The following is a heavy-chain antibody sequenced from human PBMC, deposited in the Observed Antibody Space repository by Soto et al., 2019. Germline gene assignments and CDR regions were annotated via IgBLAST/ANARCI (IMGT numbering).Heavy chain of an antibody. J-gene: IGHJ3*02. CDR1: GASISSSQW. CDR2: THHSGNT. D-gene: IGHD3-10*01. Sequence: QVQLQESGPGLVIPSVTLSLTCAVSGASISSSQWWTWVRQPPGKGLEWIGETHHSGNTHYNPSLKGRVTISLDKSNNQISLKLTSVTAADTAVYYCARDGDYGSGESTFWGFDIWGQGTMVIVSS. CDR3: ARDGDYGSGESTFWGFDI. V-gene: IGHV4-4*02.